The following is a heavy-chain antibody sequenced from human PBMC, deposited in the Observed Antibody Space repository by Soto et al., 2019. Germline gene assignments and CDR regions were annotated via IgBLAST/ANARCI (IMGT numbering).Heavy chain of an antibody. D-gene: IGHD6-13*01. V-gene: IGHV4-39*01. CDR2: IYYSGNT. CDR3: ARHKDSSSRYLLPDY. CDR1: SGSISSRGYY. Sequence: TLSLTCSVSSGSISSRGYYWGWIRQPPGKELEWIGSIYYSGNTYYNPSLKSRVTISVDTSKNQFSLKLTSVTASDTALYYCARHKDSSSRYLLPDYWGRGXLVTVYS. J-gene: IGHJ4*02.